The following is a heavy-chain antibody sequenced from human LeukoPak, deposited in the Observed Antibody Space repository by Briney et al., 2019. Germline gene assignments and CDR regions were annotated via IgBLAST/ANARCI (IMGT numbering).Heavy chain of an antibody. J-gene: IGHJ4*02. CDR3: VGVRRFLEWLLHGY. D-gene: IGHD3-3*01. Sequence: AGGSLRLSCAASGFTFSDYYMNWVPQAPGKGLEWVSSISSSSTIYYADSVKGRFTISRDNAKTSLYLHINSLRAEDTAVYYKVGVRRFLEWLLHGYWGQGTLVTVSS. V-gene: IGHV3-69-1*02. CDR2: ISSSSTI. CDR1: GFTFSDYY.